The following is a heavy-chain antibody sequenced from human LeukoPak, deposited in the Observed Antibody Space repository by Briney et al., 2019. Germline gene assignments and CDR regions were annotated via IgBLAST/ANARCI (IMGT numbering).Heavy chain of an antibody. D-gene: IGHD6-6*01. V-gene: IGHV3-23*01. CDR3: ARLNWQLDHYFDY. CDR2: IGGDGTT. J-gene: IGHJ4*02. CDR1: GFTFSSYA. Sequence: PGGSLRLSCAASGFTFSSYAMSWVRQAPGKGLQWLSVIGGDGTTYYADSVKGRFTVSRDNGKNTVYLQMNSLRAEDTAVYYCARLNWQLDHYFDYWGQGTPVTVSS.